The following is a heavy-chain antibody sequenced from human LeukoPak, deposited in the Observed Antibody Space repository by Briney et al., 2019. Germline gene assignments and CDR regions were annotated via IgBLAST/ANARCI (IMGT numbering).Heavy chain of an antibody. J-gene: IGHJ5*02. D-gene: IGHD3-10*01. CDR2: IIPIFGTV. V-gene: IGHV1-69*13. CDR3: ASALYYYGSGSYSTGRRFDP. CDR1: GGTFSSYA. Sequence: ASVKVSCKASGGTFSSYAISWVRQAPGQGLEWMGGIIPIFGTVNYAQKFQGRVTITADESTSTAYMELSSLRSEDTAVYYCASALYYYGSGSYSTGRRFDPWGQGTLVTVSS.